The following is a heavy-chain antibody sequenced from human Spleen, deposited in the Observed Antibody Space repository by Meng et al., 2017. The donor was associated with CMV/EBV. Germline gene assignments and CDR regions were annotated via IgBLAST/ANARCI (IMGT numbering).Heavy chain of an antibody. D-gene: IGHD2-2*01. CDR1: GFTFHDYG. Sequence: GESLKISCAASGFTFHDYGMNWVRQAPGKGLEWVSYTSSSSRTIFYADSVKGRFTSSRDNAKNSLYLQMNSLRAEDTAVYYCARDRSTSLYYWGQGTLATVSS. J-gene: IGHJ4*02. CDR2: TSSSSRTI. V-gene: IGHV3-48*04. CDR3: ARDRSTSLYY.